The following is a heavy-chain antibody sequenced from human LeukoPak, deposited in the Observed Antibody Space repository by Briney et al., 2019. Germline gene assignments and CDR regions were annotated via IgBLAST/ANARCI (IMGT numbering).Heavy chain of an antibody. CDR1: GGTFSSYA. CDR2: IIPIFGSA. CDR3: AVIAAADDFDY. Sequence: SVKVSCKASGGTFSSYAISWVRQAPGQGLEWMGGIIPIFGSANYAQKFQGRVTITADESTSTAYMELSSLRSEDTAVYYCAVIAAADDFDYWGQGTLVTVSS. V-gene: IGHV1-69*13. J-gene: IGHJ4*02. D-gene: IGHD6-13*01.